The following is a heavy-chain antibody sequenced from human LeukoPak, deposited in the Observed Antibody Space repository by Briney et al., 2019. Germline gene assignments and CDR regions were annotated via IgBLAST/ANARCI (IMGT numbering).Heavy chain of an antibody. J-gene: IGHJ4*02. CDR1: GFTFSSYG. D-gene: IGHD3-22*01. Sequence: GGSLRLSCAASGFTFSSYGMHWVRQAPGKGLEWVAVIWYDGSNKYYADSVKGRFTISRDDSKNTLYLQMNSLRAEDTAVYYCAKPGLYYYDSSGYYDYWGQGTLVTVSS. CDR2: IWYDGSNK. CDR3: AKPGLYYYDSSGYYDY. V-gene: IGHV3-33*06.